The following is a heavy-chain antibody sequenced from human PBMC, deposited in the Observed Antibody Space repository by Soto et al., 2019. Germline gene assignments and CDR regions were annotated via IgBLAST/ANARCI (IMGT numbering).Heavy chain of an antibody. Sequence: QVQLVESGGGVVQPGRSLRLSCAASGFTFSSYAMHWVRQAPGKGLEWVAVISCDGSNKYYADSVKGRFTISRDNSKNTLYLQMNSLRAEDTAVYYCARSGSPFDYWGQGTLVTVSS. J-gene: IGHJ4*02. CDR2: ISCDGSNK. CDR3: ARSGSPFDY. V-gene: IGHV3-30-3*01. CDR1: GFTFSSYA. D-gene: IGHD3-10*01.